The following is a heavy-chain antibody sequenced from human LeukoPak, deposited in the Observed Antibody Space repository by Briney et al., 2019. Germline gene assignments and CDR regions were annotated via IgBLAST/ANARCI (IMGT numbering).Heavy chain of an antibody. J-gene: IGHJ4*02. V-gene: IGHV3-30*03. Sequence: GGSLRLSCAASGFTFSSYGMHWVRQAPGKGLEWVAVISYDGSNKYYADSVKGRFTISRDNSKNTLYLQMNSLKVEDTAVYYCSRDGDTSGYSDWGQGTLVTVSS. CDR2: ISYDGSNK. CDR3: SRDGDTSGYSD. D-gene: IGHD3-22*01. CDR1: GFTFSSYG.